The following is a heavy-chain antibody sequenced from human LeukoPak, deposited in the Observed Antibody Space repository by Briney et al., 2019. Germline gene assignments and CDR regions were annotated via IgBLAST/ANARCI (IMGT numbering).Heavy chain of an antibody. D-gene: IGHD6-19*01. CDR1: GFTFGSYS. Sequence: GGSLRLSCAASGFTFGSYSMNWVRQAPGKGLEWVSSISSSSSYIYYADSVKGRFTISRDNAKNSLYLQMNSLRAEDTAVYYCARVAQWSFDYWGQGTLVTVSS. CDR3: ARVAQWSFDY. V-gene: IGHV3-21*01. CDR2: ISSSSSYI. J-gene: IGHJ4*02.